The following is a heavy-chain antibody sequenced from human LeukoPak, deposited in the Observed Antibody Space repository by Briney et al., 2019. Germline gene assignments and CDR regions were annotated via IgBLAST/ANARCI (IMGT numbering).Heavy chain of an antibody. V-gene: IGHV3-48*01. D-gene: IGHD6-19*01. J-gene: IGHJ4*02. Sequence: GGSLRLSCAASGFTFSSHRMNWVRQAPGKGLEWVSDISRSSSDIHYADSVTGRFTISRDNSKNTLYLQMNSLRAEDTAVYYCAKDISSGWPYCFDYWGQGTLVTVSS. CDR3: AKDISSGWPYCFDY. CDR1: GFTFSSHR. CDR2: ISRSSSDI.